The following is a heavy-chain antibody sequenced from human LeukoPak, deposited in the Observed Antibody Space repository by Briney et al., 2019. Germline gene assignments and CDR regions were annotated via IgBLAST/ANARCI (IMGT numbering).Heavy chain of an antibody. Sequence: GGSLRLSCAASGFTFSSYGMHWVRQAPGKGLEWVANIKQDGSEKYYVDSVKGRFTISRDNAKNSLYLQMNSLRAEDTAVYYCARCRCSSTSCYIYYYYYMDVWGKGTTVTVSS. CDR1: GFTFSSYG. J-gene: IGHJ6*03. CDR3: ARCRCSSTSCYIYYYYYMDV. D-gene: IGHD2-2*01. CDR2: IKQDGSEK. V-gene: IGHV3-7*01.